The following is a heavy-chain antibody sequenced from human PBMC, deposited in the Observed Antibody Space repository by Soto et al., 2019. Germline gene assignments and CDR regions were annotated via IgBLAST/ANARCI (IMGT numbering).Heavy chain of an antibody. J-gene: IGHJ4*02. V-gene: IGHV3-23*01. CDR3: AKPNYDFWSGYYTVPYYFDY. Sequence: PGGSMKLSSSASGFTFSSSAMSLVCQATGRGLEWVSAISGSGGSTYYADSVKGRFTISRDNSKNTLYLQMNSLRAEDTAVYYCAKPNYDFWSGYYTVPYYFDYWGQGTLVTVSS. CDR2: ISGSGGST. D-gene: IGHD3-3*01. CDR1: GFTFSSSA.